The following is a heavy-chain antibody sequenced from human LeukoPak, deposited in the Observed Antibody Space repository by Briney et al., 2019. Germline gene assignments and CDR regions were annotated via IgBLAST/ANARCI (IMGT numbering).Heavy chain of an antibody. Sequence: GGSLRLSCAGSGFTFSNYWMGWVRQAPGKGLEWVANIKQDGSEKYYVDSVKGRFTISRDNAKNSLYLQMSGLTAEDTAIYYCARAIRATGTDYWGQGTLVTVSS. CDR3: ARAIRATGTDY. V-gene: IGHV3-7*01. CDR1: GFTFSNYW. CDR2: IKQDGSEK. D-gene: IGHD6-13*01. J-gene: IGHJ4*02.